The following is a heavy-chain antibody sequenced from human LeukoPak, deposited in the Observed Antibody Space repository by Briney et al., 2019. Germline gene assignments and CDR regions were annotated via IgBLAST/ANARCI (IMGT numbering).Heavy chain of an antibody. CDR1: GFTVSTNY. V-gene: IGHV3-20*04. Sequence: GGSLRLSCAASGFTVSTNYMNWVRQAPGKGLEWVSGINWNGGSTGYADSVKGRFTISRDNAKNSLYLQMNSLRAEDTALYYCARGGDYMDVWGKGTTVTVSS. J-gene: IGHJ6*03. CDR2: INWNGGST. CDR3: ARGGDYMDV.